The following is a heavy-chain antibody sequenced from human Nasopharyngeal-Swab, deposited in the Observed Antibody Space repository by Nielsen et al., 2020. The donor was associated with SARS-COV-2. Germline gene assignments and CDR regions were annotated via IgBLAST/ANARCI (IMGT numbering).Heavy chain of an antibody. CDR2: ISYDGSNK. CDR1: GFTFSSYG. V-gene: IGHV3-30*03. Sequence: GESLKISCAASGFTFSSYGMHWVRQAPGKGLEWVAVISYDGSNKYYADSVKGRFTISRDNSKNTLYLQMNSLGAEDTAVYYCATPTGYSSSWDAFDIWGQGTMVTVSS. J-gene: IGHJ3*02. CDR3: ATPTGYSSSWDAFDI. D-gene: IGHD6-13*01.